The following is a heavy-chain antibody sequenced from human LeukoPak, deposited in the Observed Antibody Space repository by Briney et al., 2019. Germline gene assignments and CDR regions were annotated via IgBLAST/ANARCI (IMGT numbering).Heavy chain of an antibody. J-gene: IGHJ5*02. D-gene: IGHD3-10*01. V-gene: IGHV1-18*01. CDR2: ISAYNGNT. Sequence: GASVKVSCKASGYTFTSYGTSWVRQAPGQGLEWMGWISAYNGNTNYAQKFQGRVTMTRDTSISTAYMELSRLRSDDTAVYYCARGFLMVRGVIIPFDPWGQGTLVTVSS. CDR1: GYTFTSYG. CDR3: ARGFLMVRGVIIPFDP.